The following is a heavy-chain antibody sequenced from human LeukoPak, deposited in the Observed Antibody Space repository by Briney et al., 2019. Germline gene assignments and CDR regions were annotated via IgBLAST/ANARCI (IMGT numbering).Heavy chain of an antibody. Sequence: SETLCLTRAVYGGPFSGYYWNWIRQPPGKGLEWIGEINHNGYTNYNPSLESRVTISVDTSKNQFSLKVYSLTAADTAVYFCARAGTGDRSAVFDYWGQEILVTVSS. CDR1: GGPFSGYY. J-gene: IGHJ4*02. D-gene: IGHD7-27*01. V-gene: IGHV4-34*01. CDR3: ARAGTGDRSAVFDY. CDR2: INHNGYT.